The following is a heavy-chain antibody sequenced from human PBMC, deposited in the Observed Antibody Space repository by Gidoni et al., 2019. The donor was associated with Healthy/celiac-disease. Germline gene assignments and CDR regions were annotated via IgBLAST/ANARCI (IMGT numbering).Heavy chain of an antibody. Sequence: QVQLVQSGAEGKKPGASVQVSCKASGYTFTSYGISWVRQAPGQGLEWMGWISAYNGNTNNAQKLQDRVTMTTDTSTSTAYMELRSLRSDDTAVYYCARDTFYGDYGAAYYYGMDVWGQGTTVTVSS. D-gene: IGHD4-17*01. V-gene: IGHV1-18*01. CDR2: ISAYNGNT. CDR3: ARDTFYGDYGAAYYYGMDV. CDR1: GYTFTSYG. J-gene: IGHJ6*02.